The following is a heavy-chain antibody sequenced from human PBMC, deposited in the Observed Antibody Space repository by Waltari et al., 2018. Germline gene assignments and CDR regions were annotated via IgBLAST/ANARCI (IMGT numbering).Heavy chain of an antibody. D-gene: IGHD1-7*01. Sequence: QVQLQESGPGLVKPSETLSLTCAVPGYSISRGYYWGWIRQPPGKGLEWIGSIYHSGSTYYNPSLKSRVTISVDTSKNQFSLKLSSVTAADTAVYYCARQYNWNYDYWGQGTLVTVSS. CDR1: GYSISRGYY. V-gene: IGHV4-38-2*01. CDR3: ARQYNWNYDY. CDR2: IYHSGST. J-gene: IGHJ4*02.